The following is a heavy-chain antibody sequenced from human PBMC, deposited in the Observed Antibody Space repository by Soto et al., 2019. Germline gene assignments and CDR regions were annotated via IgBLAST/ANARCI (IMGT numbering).Heavy chain of an antibody. CDR3: ARRRSLEAAGRSYYGMNV. CDR1: GYTFTSYD. D-gene: IGHD6-13*01. V-gene: IGHV1-8*01. J-gene: IGHJ6*01. CDR2: MNPNSGNT. Sequence: QVQLVQSGAEVKKPGASVKVSCKASGYTFTSYDINWVRQATGQGLEWMGWMNPNSGNTGYAQKFQGRVTMTRNTSIGTANMELSSLRSEDTAMYYCARRRSLEAAGRSYYGMNVWTQSTTVTVSS.